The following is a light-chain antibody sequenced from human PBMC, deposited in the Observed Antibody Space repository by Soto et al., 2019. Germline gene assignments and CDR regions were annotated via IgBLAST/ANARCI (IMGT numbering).Light chain of an antibody. CDR1: SSDVGGYNH. J-gene: IGLJ1*01. Sequence: QSALTQPRSVSGSPGQSVTISCTGTSSDVGGYNHISWYQQHPGKAPKLIISGVSERPSGVPDRFSGSKSGNTASLTISGLQAEDEADYYCCSFAGSHPYVFGGGTKVTVL. CDR2: GVS. V-gene: IGLV2-11*01. CDR3: CSFAGSHPYV.